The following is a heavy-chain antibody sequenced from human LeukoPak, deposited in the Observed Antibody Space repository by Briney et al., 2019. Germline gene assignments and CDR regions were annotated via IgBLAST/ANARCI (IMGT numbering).Heavy chain of an antibody. Sequence: KPSETLSLTCAVSGCSISSNSWWSWVRQPPGKGLEWIGEIYHSGRTNYNLSLKSRVTISVDMSKNQFSLKLSSVTAADTAVYYCARNGGNSDVDYWGQGTLVTVSS. CDR3: ARNGGNSDVDY. CDR1: GCSISSNSW. CDR2: IYHSGRT. D-gene: IGHD4-23*01. J-gene: IGHJ4*02. V-gene: IGHV4-4*02.